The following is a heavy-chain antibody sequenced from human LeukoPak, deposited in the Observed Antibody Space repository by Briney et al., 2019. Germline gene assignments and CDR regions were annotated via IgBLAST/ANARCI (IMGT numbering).Heavy chain of an antibody. V-gene: IGHV4-38-2*02. D-gene: IGHD3-16*01. CDR1: GYSISSGYY. CDR2: IYHSGYT. Sequence: SETLSLTCNVSGYSISSGYYWAWIRQAPGKGLEWIGSIYHSGYTHYNPSLKGRVTISVDTSKNDFSLKLSSVAAADTAIYYCARDMNPTHYFDYWGQGTLVSVSS. J-gene: IGHJ4*02. CDR3: ARDMNPTHYFDY.